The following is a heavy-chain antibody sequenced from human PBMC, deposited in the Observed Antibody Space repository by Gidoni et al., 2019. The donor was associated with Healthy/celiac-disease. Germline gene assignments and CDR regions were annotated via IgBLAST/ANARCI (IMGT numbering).Heavy chain of an antibody. CDR2: SSSSGSTI. D-gene: IGHD3-10*01. CDR1: GFTFSSYS. J-gene: IGHJ4*02. Sequence: EVQLVESGGGLVKPGGYLRLPCAASGFTFSSYSMNWVRQAPGKGLEWVSSSSSSGSTIYYADSVKGRFTISRDNAKNSLYLQMNSLGAEDTAVYYCARGPPQKAVLWFGELSLLWGQGTLVTVSS. CDR3: ARGPPQKAVLWFGELSLL. V-gene: IGHV3-21*01.